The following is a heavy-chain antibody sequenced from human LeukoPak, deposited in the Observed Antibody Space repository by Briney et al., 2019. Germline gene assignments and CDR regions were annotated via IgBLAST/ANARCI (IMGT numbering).Heavy chain of an antibody. CDR2: INSDGSST. J-gene: IGHJ4*02. V-gene: IGHV3-74*01. Sequence: PGGSLRLSCAASGFTFSSYWMHWVRQAPGKGLVWVSRINSDGSSTSYADSVKGRFTISRDNAKNTLYLQMNSLRAEDTAVYYCARDYGGNSGEERYDYWGQGTLVTVSS. CDR3: ARDYGGNSGEERYDY. D-gene: IGHD4-23*01. CDR1: GFTFSSYW.